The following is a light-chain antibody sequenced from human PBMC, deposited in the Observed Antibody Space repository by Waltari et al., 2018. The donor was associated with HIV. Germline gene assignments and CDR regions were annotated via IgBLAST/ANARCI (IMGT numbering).Light chain of an antibody. V-gene: IGLV1-51*01. Sequence: QSVLTQPPSVSAAPGQKVTISCSGSSSNIGKNFVSWFKQLPGTAPKPLIYGNIKRPSAIPDRFSGSKSGTSSTLGITGLQTGDEADYYCGTWDSSLSGVVFGGGTKLTVL. CDR3: GTWDSSLSGVV. J-gene: IGLJ2*01. CDR1: SSNIGKNF. CDR2: GNI.